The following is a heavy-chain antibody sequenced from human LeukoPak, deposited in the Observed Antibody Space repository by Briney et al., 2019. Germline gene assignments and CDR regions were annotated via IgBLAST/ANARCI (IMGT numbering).Heavy chain of an antibody. D-gene: IGHD6-13*01. CDR2: IYPGDSDT. Sequence: GESLKISCKGSGYNFTSYWIGWVRQMPGKGLEWMGIIYPGDSDTRYSPSFQGQVTISDDKSISTAYLQWSSLKASDTAMYYCARLLRNIAAAVYYFDYWGQGTLVTVSS. CDR1: GYNFTSYW. J-gene: IGHJ4*02. CDR3: ARLLRNIAAAVYYFDY. V-gene: IGHV5-51*01.